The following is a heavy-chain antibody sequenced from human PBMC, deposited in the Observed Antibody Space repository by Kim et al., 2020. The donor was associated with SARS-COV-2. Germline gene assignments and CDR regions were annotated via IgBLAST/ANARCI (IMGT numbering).Heavy chain of an antibody. J-gene: IGHJ6*02. V-gene: IGHV3-53*01. D-gene: IGHD2-21*02. CDR2: IYTGATT. CDR3: ARLGPVTANYYYVMDV. CDR1: GFFVSNTY. Sequence: GGSLRLSCAASGFFVSNTYLSWVRQAPGKGLEWVSVIYTGATTYYADSVRGRFTISRDNSRNTVYLQMNSLRAEDTAVYYCARLGPVTANYYYVMDVWG.